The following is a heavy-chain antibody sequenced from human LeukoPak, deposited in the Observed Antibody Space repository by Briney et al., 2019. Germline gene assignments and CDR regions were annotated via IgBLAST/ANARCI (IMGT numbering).Heavy chain of an antibody. CDR1: GYTSTGYY. V-gene: IGHV1-2*02. CDR3: GRVKGDIVVVPAAMSAFDI. J-gene: IGHJ3*02. Sequence: ASVKLSRKASGYTSTGYYMHWVRQAPGQGLEWMGWINPNSGGTNYAQKSQGGITMTRDTSISPAYPELSRLRSDETGVYYCGRVKGDIVVVPAAMSAFDIWGQGTMLTVSS. CDR2: INPNSGGT. D-gene: IGHD2-2*01.